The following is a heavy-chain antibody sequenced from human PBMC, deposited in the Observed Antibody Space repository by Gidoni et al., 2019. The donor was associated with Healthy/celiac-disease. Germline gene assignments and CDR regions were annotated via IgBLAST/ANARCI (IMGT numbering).Heavy chain of an antibody. CDR3: AKALGQLLFDDAFDI. CDR2: ISWNSGSI. D-gene: IGHD2-2*01. J-gene: IGHJ3*02. CDR1: GFTFDDYA. Sequence: EVQLVESGGGLVQPGRSLRLSCAASGFTFDDYAMHWVRQAPGKGLEWVSGISWNSGSIGYADSVRGRFTISRDNAKNSLYLQMNSLRAEDTALYYCAKALGQLLFDDAFDIWGQGTMVTVSS. V-gene: IGHV3-9*01.